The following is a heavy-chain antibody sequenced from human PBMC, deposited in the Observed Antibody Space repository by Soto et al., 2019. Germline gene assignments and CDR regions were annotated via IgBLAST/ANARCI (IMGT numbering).Heavy chain of an antibody. J-gene: IGHJ4*02. Sequence: EVQLLESGGGLVQPGGSLRLSCAASGFTFSSYAMSWVRQAPGKGLEWVSAISGSGGSTYYADSVKGRFTISRDNSKNTLYLQMNSLRAEDTAVYYCAKPPTVRFGGVIATTFHYWGQGTLVTVSS. V-gene: IGHV3-23*01. CDR3: AKPPTVRFGGVIATTFHY. D-gene: IGHD3-16*02. CDR2: ISGSGGST. CDR1: GFTFSSYA.